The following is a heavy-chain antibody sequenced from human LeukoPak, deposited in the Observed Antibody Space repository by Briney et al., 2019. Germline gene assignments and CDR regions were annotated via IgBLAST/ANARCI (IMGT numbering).Heavy chain of an antibody. V-gene: IGHV5-51*01. CDR3: ARSSVNWFDP. J-gene: IGHJ5*02. CDR1: GYSFTNYW. Sequence: GESLKISCKGSGYSFTNYWIGWVRQMPRKGLEWMGIIFPGDSHTRYSPSFQGHVTMSADKSISTAYLQWSSLRASDTAMYYCARSSVNWFDPWGQGTLVTVSS. CDR2: IFPGDSHT. D-gene: IGHD3-3*01.